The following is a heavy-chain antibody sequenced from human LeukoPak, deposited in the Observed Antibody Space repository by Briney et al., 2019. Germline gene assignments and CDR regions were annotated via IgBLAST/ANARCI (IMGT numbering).Heavy chain of an antibody. D-gene: IGHD2-21*01. CDR2: IGHAGSPA. V-gene: IGHV3-48*01. CDR1: GFTFSSHS. Sequence: PGGSLRLSCEASGFTFSSHSMTWVRQAPGKTLEWISYIGHAGSPAHYADSVRGRFTISRDNARNSLYLQMNSLTVEETAGYYCARDQTPYCSGDCYCAIDLWGGGALVTVSS. CDR3: ARDQTPYCSGDCYCAIDL. J-gene: IGHJ3*01.